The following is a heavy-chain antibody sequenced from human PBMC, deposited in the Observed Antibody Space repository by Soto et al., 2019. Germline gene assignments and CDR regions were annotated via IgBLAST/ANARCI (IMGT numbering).Heavy chain of an antibody. CDR1: GGSISSSSYY. Sequence: SETLSLICTVSGGSISSSSYYWGWIRQPPGKGLEWIGSIYYSGSTYYNPSLKSRVTISVDTSKNQFSLKLSSVTAADTAVYYCARQPYDSSGYNDYWGQGTLVTVSS. V-gene: IGHV4-39*01. D-gene: IGHD3-22*01. J-gene: IGHJ4*02. CDR2: IYYSGST. CDR3: ARQPYDSSGYNDY.